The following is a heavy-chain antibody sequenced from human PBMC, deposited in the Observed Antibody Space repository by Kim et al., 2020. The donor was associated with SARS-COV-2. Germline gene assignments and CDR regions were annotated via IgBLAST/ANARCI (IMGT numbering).Heavy chain of an antibody. CDR1: GFTFSSYG. V-gene: IGHV3-33*01. CDR2: IWYDGSNK. CDR3: ARGAGGSGSYLDY. D-gene: IGHD3-10*01. J-gene: IGHJ4*02. Sequence: GGSLRLSCAASGFTFSSYGMHWVRQAPGKGLEWVAVIWYDGSNKYYADSVKGRFTISRDNSKNTLYLQMNSLRAEDTAVYYCARGAGGSGSYLDYWGQGTLVTVSS.